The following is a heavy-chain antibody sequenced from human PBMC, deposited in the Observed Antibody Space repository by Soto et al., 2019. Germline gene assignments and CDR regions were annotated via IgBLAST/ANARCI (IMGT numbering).Heavy chain of an antibody. Sequence: AGGSLRLSCAASGFTFISYGIHWFRQSPCKGLEWVAVISYDGSNKYYADSVKGRFTISRDNSKNTLYLQMSSLRAEDTAVYYCAKVKDSSGWSTPTPLDYWGQGTLVTVSS. CDR3: AKVKDSSGWSTPTPLDY. D-gene: IGHD6-19*01. J-gene: IGHJ4*02. V-gene: IGHV3-30*18. CDR2: ISYDGSNK. CDR1: GFTFISYG.